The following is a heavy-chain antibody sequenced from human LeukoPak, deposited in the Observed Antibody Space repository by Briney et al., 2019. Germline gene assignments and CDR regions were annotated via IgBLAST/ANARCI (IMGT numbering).Heavy chain of an antibody. J-gene: IGHJ4*02. CDR1: GFTFSSYG. CDR2: ISYDGSNK. V-gene: IGHV3-30*18. D-gene: IGHD2-2*01. Sequence: PGGSLRLSCAASGFTFSSYGMHWVRQAPGKGLEWVAVISYDGSNKYYADSVKGRFTISRDNSKNTLYLQMNSLRAEDTAVYYCAKAGDCSSTSCSYYFDYWGQGTLVTVSS. CDR3: AKAGDCSSTSCSYYFDY.